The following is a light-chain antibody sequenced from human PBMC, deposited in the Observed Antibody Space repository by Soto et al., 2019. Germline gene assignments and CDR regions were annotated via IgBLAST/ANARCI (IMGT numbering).Light chain of an antibody. J-gene: IGLJ1*01. Sequence: QSVLTQPPSASGIPGQRVTISCSGSRSSIGSNTVNWYQHLPGTAPKLLIYSNNHRPSGVPDRFSASKTGASASLAISGLQSEDEGDYYCAAWDASLGGFYVFGTGTKVTVL. CDR1: RSSIGSNT. CDR2: SNN. V-gene: IGLV1-44*01. CDR3: AAWDASLGGFYV.